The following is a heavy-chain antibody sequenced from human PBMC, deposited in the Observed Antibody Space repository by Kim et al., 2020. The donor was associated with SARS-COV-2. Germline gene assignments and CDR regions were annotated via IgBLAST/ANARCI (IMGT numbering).Heavy chain of an antibody. D-gene: IGHD6-13*01. J-gene: IGHJ4*02. V-gene: IGHV2-5*01. Sequence: YSPSLKGRLTINKDTSKNQLVLTMTNMDPVDTATYYCAHRAAAGRPFDYWGQGTLVTVSS. CDR3: AHRAAAGRPFDY.